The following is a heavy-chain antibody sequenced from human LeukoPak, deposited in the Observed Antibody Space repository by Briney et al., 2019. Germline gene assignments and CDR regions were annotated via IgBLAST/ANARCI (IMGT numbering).Heavy chain of an antibody. J-gene: IGHJ6*03. V-gene: IGHV4-61*02. CDR1: GGSISSGGYY. CDR3: ARDFSSSSTVYYYYYMDV. CDR2: IHTSGST. Sequence: SETLSLTCSVSGGSISSGGYYWSWIRQPAGKGLEWIGRIHTSGSTKYNPSLKSRVTISVDTSKNQFSPRLSSVTAADTAIYYCARDFSSSSTVYYYYYMDVWGKGTTVTVSS. D-gene: IGHD6-6*01.